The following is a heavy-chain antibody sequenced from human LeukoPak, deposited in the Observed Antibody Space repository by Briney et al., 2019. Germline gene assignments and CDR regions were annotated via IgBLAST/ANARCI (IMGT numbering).Heavy chain of an antibody. J-gene: IGHJ5*02. CDR3: TRAGSSWYYSEPP. V-gene: IGHV3-49*04. Sequence: GGSLRLSCTASGFTFADYAMSWVRQAPGKGLEWVGFIRSKAYGGTKEYAASVKVSFTISRDDSKGVAYLQMNSLKTEDTAVCYCTRAGSSWYYSEPPGGQGNVVPVSS. CDR1: GFTFADYA. CDR2: IRSKAYGGTK. D-gene: IGHD6-13*01.